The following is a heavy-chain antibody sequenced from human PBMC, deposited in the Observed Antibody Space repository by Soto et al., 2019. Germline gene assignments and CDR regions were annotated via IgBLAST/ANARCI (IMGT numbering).Heavy chain of an antibody. D-gene: IGHD2-8*01. J-gene: IGHJ4*01. CDR1: GFTFVPYA. V-gene: IGHV3-30*12. CDR3: ARAFCTNGVCYYFFDY. CDR2: IYYDGSNR. Sequence: GGSLRLSCAASGFTFVPYAMHWVRQAPGKGLEWVAVIYYDGSNRYYGDAVKGRFTISRDNSKSTLYLQMSSLRAEDTAVYYCARAFCTNGVCYYFFDYWGHGTLVTSPQ.